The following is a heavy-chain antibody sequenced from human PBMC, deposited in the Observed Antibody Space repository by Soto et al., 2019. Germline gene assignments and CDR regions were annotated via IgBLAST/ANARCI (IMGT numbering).Heavy chain of an antibody. Sequence: PSETLSLTCTVSGGSISSYYWSWIRQPPGKGLEWIGYIYYSGSTNYNPSLKSRVTISVDTSKNQFSLKLSSVTAADTAVYYCASEEDILTGGFDYWGQGTRVTVAS. CDR1: GGSISSYY. V-gene: IGHV4-59*01. J-gene: IGHJ4*02. CDR2: IYYSGST. D-gene: IGHD3-9*01. CDR3: ASEEDILTGGFDY.